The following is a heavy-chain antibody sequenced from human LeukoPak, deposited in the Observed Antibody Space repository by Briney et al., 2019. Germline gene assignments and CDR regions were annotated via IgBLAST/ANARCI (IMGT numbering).Heavy chain of an antibody. CDR3: AKDPGDSVRGYYMDV. Sequence: GGSLRLSCAASGFTFRSYSMNWVRQAPGKGLEWVSAIDPSSTYIYYADSVKGRFTISRDNSKNMLYLQVNSVTADDTAVYYCAKDPGDSVRGYYMDVWGKGTTVIVSS. CDR2: IDPSSTYI. D-gene: IGHD1-26*01. V-gene: IGHV3-21*01. J-gene: IGHJ6*03. CDR1: GFTFRSYS.